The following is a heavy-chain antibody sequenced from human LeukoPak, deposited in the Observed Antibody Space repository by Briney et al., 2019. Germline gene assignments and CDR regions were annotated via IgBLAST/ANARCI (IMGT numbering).Heavy chain of an antibody. J-gene: IGHJ4*02. D-gene: IGHD4-17*01. CDR2: IHYSGST. Sequence: SETLSLTCTVSGGTISSYYWNWIRQPPGKGLEWIGYIHYSGSTKYNPSLKSRVTISVDTSKNQFSLKLSSVTAADTAVYYCARTGSTVTMLYPFDHWGQGTLVTVSS. CDR3: ARTGSTVTMLYPFDH. V-gene: IGHV4-59*08. CDR1: GGTISSYY.